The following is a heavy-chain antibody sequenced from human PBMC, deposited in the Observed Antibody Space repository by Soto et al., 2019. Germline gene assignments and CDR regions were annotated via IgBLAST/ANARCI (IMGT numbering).Heavy chain of an antibody. Sequence: SETLSLTCAVSGGSISSSNWWSWVRQPPGKGLEWIGEIYHSGSTNYNPSLKSRVTISLDKSKNQFSLRLSSVTAADTAVYYCARGIQLWPITYYFDYWGQGTLVTVSS. CDR2: IYHSGST. J-gene: IGHJ4*02. CDR3: ARGIQLWPITYYFDY. V-gene: IGHV4-4*02. D-gene: IGHD5-18*01. CDR1: GGSISSSNW.